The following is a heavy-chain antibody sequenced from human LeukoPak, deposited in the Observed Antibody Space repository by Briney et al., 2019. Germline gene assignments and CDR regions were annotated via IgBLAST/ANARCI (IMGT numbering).Heavy chain of an antibody. J-gene: IGHJ4*02. V-gene: IGHV1-2*02. CDR1: GYTFTGYY. CDR3: ARDYYNPCASLDY. Sequence: AASVKVSCKASGYTFTGYYMHWVRQAPGQGLEWMGWINPNSGGTNYAQKFQGRVTMTRDTSISTAYMELSRLRSDDTAVYYCARDYYNPCASLDYWGQGTLVTVSS. D-gene: IGHD3-10*01. CDR2: INPNSGGT.